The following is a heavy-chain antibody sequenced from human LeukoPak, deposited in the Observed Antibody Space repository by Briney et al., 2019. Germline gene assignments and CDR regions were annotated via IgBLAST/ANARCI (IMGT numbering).Heavy chain of an antibody. V-gene: IGHV4-34*01. CDR3: AVMYDILTGSQHNNWFDP. Sequence: SGSTNYNPSLKSRVTISVDTSKNQFSLKLSSVTAADTAVYYCAVMYDILTGSQHNNWFDPWGQGTLVTVSS. CDR2: SGST. J-gene: IGHJ5*02. D-gene: IGHD3-9*01.